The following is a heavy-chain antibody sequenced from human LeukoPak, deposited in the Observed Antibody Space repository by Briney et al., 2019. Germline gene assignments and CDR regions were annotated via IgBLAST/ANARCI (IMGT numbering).Heavy chain of an antibody. CDR3: ASAAVWLAFDN. V-gene: IGHV4-59*08. CDR2: IFYSGTT. J-gene: IGHJ4*02. Sequence: ETLSLTCAVSGGSINNNYWIWIRQPPGKGPEWIGNIFYSGTTTYNPSLKSRVTISADASKNQLSLKLNSVTAAERAVYHCASAAVWLAFDNWGQGTQVTVSS. D-gene: IGHD5-12*01. CDR1: GGSINNNY.